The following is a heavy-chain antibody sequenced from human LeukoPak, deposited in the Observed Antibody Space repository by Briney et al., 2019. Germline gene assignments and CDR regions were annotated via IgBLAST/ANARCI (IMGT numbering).Heavy chain of an antibody. V-gene: IGHV1-18*01. D-gene: IGHD6-19*01. CDR3: ARAGGWAREDYKGDAFDI. J-gene: IGHJ3*02. CDR1: GYTFTNYG. Sequence: ASVKVSCKASGYTFTNYGISWVRHAPGQGLEWMGWISTYNGNSNYAQKLQDRVTMTTDTSTTTAYMDLRSLRSDDTAVYYCARAGGWAREDYKGDAFDIWGQGTMVTVSS. CDR2: ISTYNGNS.